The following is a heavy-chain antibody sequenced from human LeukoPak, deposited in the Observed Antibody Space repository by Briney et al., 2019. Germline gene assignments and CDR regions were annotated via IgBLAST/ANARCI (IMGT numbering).Heavy chain of an antibody. J-gene: IGHJ4*02. CDR1: GYTFTSYD. CDR2: MNPNSGNT. Sequence: ASVKVSCKASGYTFTSYDINWVRQATGQGLEWMGWMNPNSGNTGYAQKFQARVTITRNTSISTAYMELSSLRSEDTAVYYCARVTTQKGGSSPNYWGQGTLVTVSS. V-gene: IGHV1-8*03. CDR3: ARVTTQKGGSSPNY. D-gene: IGHD6-6*01.